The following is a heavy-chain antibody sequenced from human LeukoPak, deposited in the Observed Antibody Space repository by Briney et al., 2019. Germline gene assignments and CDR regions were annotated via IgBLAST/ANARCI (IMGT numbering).Heavy chain of an antibody. CDR3: ARGPRRWYNWNYPGDYYYYYGTDV. J-gene: IGHJ6*02. D-gene: IGHD1-7*01. CDR2: INHSGST. V-gene: IGHV4-34*01. Sequence: PSETLSLTCAVYGGSFSGYYWSWIRQPPGKGLEWIGEINHSGSTNYNPSLKSRVTISVDTSKNQFSLKLSSVTAADTAVYYCARGPRRWYNWNYPGDYYYYYGTDVWGQGTTVTVSS. CDR1: GGSFSGYY.